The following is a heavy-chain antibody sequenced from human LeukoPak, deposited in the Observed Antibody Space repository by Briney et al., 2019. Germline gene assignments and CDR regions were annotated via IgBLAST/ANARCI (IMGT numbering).Heavy chain of an antibody. J-gene: IGHJ4*02. CDR3: ARENRALLPYFDY. D-gene: IGHD2-15*01. V-gene: IGHV1-46*01. CDR2: INPSGGST. Sequence: ASVKVSCKASGYTFTSYYMHWVRQAPGQGLEWMGIINPSGGSTSYAQKFQGRFNMTRDTSTSTVYMELSSLRSEDTAVYYCARENRALLPYFDYWGQGTLVTVSS. CDR1: GYTFTSYY.